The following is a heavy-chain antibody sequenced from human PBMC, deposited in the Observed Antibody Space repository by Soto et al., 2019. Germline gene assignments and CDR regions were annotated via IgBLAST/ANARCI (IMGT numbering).Heavy chain of an antibody. D-gene: IGHD3-16*02. J-gene: IGHJ6*02. CDR3: AREVITFGGVIAAEGGMDV. Sequence: GGSLRLSCAASGFTFSSYGMHWVRQAPGKGLEGVAVIWYDGSNKYYAASVKGPFTISSDNSKNTLYLQMNSLRAEDTAVYYCAREVITFGGVIAAEGGMDVWGQGTTVTVSS. CDR1: GFTFSSYG. CDR2: IWYDGSNK. V-gene: IGHV3-33*01.